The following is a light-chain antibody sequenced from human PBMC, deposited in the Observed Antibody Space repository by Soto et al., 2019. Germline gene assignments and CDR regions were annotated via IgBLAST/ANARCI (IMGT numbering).Light chain of an antibody. Sequence: DIQITQTPSSLSASVGDRVTITCRASQGISNCLAWYQQKPGKVPKLLISAASTLQSGVPSRFSGSGSGTDFTLTITSLQPEDVATYYCQKYSSVITFGQGTRLEIK. CDR1: QGISNC. CDR3: QKYSSVIT. CDR2: AAS. V-gene: IGKV1-27*01. J-gene: IGKJ5*01.